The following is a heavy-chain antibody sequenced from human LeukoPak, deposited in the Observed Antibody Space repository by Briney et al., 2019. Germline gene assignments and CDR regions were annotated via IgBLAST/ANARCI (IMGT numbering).Heavy chain of an antibody. D-gene: IGHD2-15*01. J-gene: IGHJ4*02. V-gene: IGHV4-39*07. CDR3: ARLGGVVAAIFPLWFYFDY. Sequence: PSETLSLTCTVSGGSISSSSYYWGWIRQPPGKGLEWIGSIYYSGSTYYNPSLKSRVTISVDTSKNQFSLKLSSMTAADTAVYYCARLGGVVAAIFPLWFYFDYWGQGTLVTVSS. CDR1: GGSISSSSYY. CDR2: IYYSGST.